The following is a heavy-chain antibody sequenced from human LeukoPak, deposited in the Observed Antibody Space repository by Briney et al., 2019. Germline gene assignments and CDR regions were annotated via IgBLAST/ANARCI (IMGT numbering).Heavy chain of an antibody. CDR1: GYTFTGYY. J-gene: IGHJ5*02. Sequence: ASVKVSCKASGYTFTGYYMHWVRQAPGQGHEWMGWINPNSGGTNYAQKFQGRVTMTRDTSISTAYMELSRLRSDDTAVYYCARGSSGWYESWFDPWGQGTLVTVSS. D-gene: IGHD6-19*01. V-gene: IGHV1-2*02. CDR2: INPNSGGT. CDR3: ARGSSGWYESWFDP.